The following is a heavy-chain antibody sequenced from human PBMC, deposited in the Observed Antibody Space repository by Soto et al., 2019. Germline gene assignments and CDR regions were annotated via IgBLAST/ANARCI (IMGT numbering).Heavy chain of an antibody. J-gene: IGHJ5*02. Sequence: GASVKVSCKASGYTFTSYDINWVRQATGQGLEWMGWMNPNSGNTGYAQKFQGRVTMTRNTSISTAYMELSSLRSEDTAVYYCARGFPVLRYFDWFDSAFDPWGQGTLVTVSS. V-gene: IGHV1-8*01. D-gene: IGHD3-9*01. CDR2: MNPNSGNT. CDR1: GYTFTSYD. CDR3: ARGFPVLRYFDWFDSAFDP.